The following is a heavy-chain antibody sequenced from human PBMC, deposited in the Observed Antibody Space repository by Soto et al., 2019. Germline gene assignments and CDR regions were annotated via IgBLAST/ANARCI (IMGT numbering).Heavy chain of an antibody. CDR2: SSNSGTFT. CDR3: ARSGDNYNLLDY. V-gene: IGHV3-11*06. CDR1: GFTFSDYY. D-gene: IGHD1-1*01. Sequence: QVQLVESGGGLVKPGGSLRLSCEGSGFTFSDYYMSWIRQAPGKGLEWISYSSNSGTFTKYADSVKGRFSISRDNTKNLLFLQMNSLRAEDTALYYCARSGDNYNLLDYWGQGTSVTVSS. J-gene: IGHJ4*02.